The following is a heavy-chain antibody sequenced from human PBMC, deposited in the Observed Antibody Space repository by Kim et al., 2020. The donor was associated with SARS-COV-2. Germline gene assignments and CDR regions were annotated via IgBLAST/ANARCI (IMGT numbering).Heavy chain of an antibody. CDR2: IWYDGSNK. D-gene: IGHD1-26*01. J-gene: IGHJ4*02. CDR1: GFTFSSYG. Sequence: GGSLRLSCAASGFTFSSYGMHWVRQAPGKGLEWVAVIWYDGSNKYYADSVKGRFTISRDNSKNTLYLQMNSLRAEDTAVYYCAKDRGKSQVKGYFDYWGQGTLVTVSS. V-gene: IGHV3-33*06. CDR3: AKDRGKSQVKGYFDY.